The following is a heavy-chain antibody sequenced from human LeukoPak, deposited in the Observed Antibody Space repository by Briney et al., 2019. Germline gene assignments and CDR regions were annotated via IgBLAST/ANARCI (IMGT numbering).Heavy chain of an antibody. CDR3: ARDLRRDGYNRGAFDI. Sequence: SETLSLTCAVYGGSFSGYYWSWIRQPPGKGLEWIGEINHSGSTNYNPSLKSRVTISVDTSKRQFSLKLSSVTAADTAVYYCARDLRRDGYNRGAFDIWGQGTVVTVSS. V-gene: IGHV4-34*01. J-gene: IGHJ3*02. CDR1: GGSFSGYY. CDR2: INHSGST. D-gene: IGHD5-24*01.